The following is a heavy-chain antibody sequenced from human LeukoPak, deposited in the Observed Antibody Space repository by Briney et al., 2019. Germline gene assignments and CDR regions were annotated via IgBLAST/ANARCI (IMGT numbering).Heavy chain of an antibody. CDR2: ILDDGSER. CDR1: GFTLSGYG. V-gene: IGHV3-30*02. Sequence: SRGSPRHSCAASGFTLSGYGMHWVRQAPGKGLEWVAFILDDGSERFYADAVKGRFTISRDNSKNTLYLQMNSLRGDDTAVYYCAKKGKLYGGDEAGNWGQRTLVTVSS. CDR3: AKKGKLYGGDEAGN. J-gene: IGHJ4*02. D-gene: IGHD2/OR15-2a*01.